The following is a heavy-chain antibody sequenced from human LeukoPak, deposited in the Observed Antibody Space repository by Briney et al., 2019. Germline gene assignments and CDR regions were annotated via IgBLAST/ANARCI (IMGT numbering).Heavy chain of an antibody. Sequence: GGSLRLSCAASGFTFSSYDMHWVHQATGKGLEWVSAIGTAGDTYYPGSVKGRFTISRENAKNSLYLQMNSLRAGDTAVYYCARAIGMAPAYYYGMDVWGQGTTVTVSS. J-gene: IGHJ6*02. CDR2: IGTAGDT. CDR1: GFTFSSYD. V-gene: IGHV3-13*01. D-gene: IGHD1-14*01. CDR3: ARAIGMAPAYYYGMDV.